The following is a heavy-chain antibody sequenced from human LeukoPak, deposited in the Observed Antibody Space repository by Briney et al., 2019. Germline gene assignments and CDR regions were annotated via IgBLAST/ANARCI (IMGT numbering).Heavy chain of an antibody. CDR1: GHTFSSYA. Sequence: ASVKVSCKASGHTFSSYAISWVRQAPGQGLEWMGGIIPIFGTANYAQKFQGRVTITADESTSTAYMELSSLRSEDTAVYYCAIYYYDSSGYFDYWGQGTLVTVSS. D-gene: IGHD3-22*01. CDR2: IIPIFGTA. CDR3: AIYYYDSSGYFDY. V-gene: IGHV1-69*13. J-gene: IGHJ4*02.